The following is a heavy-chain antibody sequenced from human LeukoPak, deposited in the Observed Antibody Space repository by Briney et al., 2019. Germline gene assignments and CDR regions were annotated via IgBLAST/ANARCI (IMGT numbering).Heavy chain of an antibody. D-gene: IGHD6-13*01. V-gene: IGHV3-7*01. CDR2: IKQDGSEK. CDR1: GFTFSSYW. J-gene: IGHJ3*02. Sequence: GGSLRLSCAASGFTFSSYWMSWVRQAPGKGLEWVANIKQDGSEKYYVDSVKGRFTISRDNAKNSLYLQMNSLRAEDTAVYYCAREGGSSSWWGMFDALDIWGQGTMVTVSS. CDR3: AREGGSSSWWGMFDALDI.